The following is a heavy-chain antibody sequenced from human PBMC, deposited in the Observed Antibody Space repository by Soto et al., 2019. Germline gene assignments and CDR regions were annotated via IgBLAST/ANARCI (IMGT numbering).Heavy chain of an antibody. Sequence: PSETLSLTCTVSGGSVSSGSYYWSWIRQPPGKGLEWIGYIYYSGSTNYNPSLKSRVTISVDTSKNQFSLKLSSVTAADTAVYYCARDAGAAAGPLWFDYWGQGTLVTVSS. D-gene: IGHD6-13*01. V-gene: IGHV4-61*01. J-gene: IGHJ4*02. CDR2: IYYSGST. CDR1: GGSVSSGSYY. CDR3: ARDAGAAAGPLWFDY.